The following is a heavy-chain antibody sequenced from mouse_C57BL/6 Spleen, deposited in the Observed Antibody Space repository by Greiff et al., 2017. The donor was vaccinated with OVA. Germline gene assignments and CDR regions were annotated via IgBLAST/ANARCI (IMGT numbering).Heavy chain of an antibody. CDR2: ISSGSSTI. CDR1: GFTFSDYG. Sequence: EVKVVESGGGLVKPGGSLKLSCAASGFTFSDYGMHWVRQAPEKGLEWVAYISSGSSTIYYADTVKGRFTISRDNAKNTLFLQMTSLRSEDTAMYYCARPGIYDGYLDYWGQGTTLTVSS. CDR3: ARPGIYDGYLDY. J-gene: IGHJ2*01. V-gene: IGHV5-17*01. D-gene: IGHD2-3*01.